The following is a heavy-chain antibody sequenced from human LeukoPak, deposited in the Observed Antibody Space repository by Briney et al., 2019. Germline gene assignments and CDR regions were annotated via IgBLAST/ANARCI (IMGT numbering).Heavy chain of an antibody. CDR1: GYTFAGYY. D-gene: IGHD3-22*01. J-gene: IGHJ4*02. CDR3: ARDHYYDSSGYYYN. V-gene: IGHV1-18*04. Sequence: GASVKVSCKASGYTFAGYYIHWVRQAPGQGLEWMGWISAYNGNTNYAQKLQGRVTMTTDTSTSTAYMELRSLRSDDTAVYYCARDHYYDSSGYYYNWGQGTLSPSPQ. CDR2: ISAYNGNT.